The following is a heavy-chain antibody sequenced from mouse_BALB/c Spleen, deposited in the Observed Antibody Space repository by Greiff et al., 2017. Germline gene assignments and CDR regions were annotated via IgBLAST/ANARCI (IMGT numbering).Heavy chain of an antibody. CDR3: AARGITTVVATRAWFAD. Sequence: EVKLVESGGDLVKPGGSLKLSCAASGFTFSSYGMSWVRQTPDKRLEWVATISSGGSYTYYPDSVKGRFTISRDNAKNTLYLQMSSLKSEDTAMYYCAARGITTVVATRAWFADWGQGTLVTVSA. J-gene: IGHJ3*01. CDR2: ISSGGSYT. V-gene: IGHV5-6*01. CDR1: GFTFSSYG. D-gene: IGHD1-1*01.